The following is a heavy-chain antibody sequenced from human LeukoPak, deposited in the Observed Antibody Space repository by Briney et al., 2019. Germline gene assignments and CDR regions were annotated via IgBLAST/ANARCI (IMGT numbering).Heavy chain of an antibody. J-gene: IGHJ5*02. CDR2: IYSGGST. CDR1: GGSISSSSYY. Sequence: PSETLSLTCTVSGGSISSSSYYWGWIRQPPGKGLEWIGSIYSGGSTYYNPSLKSRVTMSVDTSKNQFSLKLSSVTAADTAVYYCARHLVHRFDPWGQGTLVTASS. V-gene: IGHV4-39*01. CDR3: ARHLVHRFDP.